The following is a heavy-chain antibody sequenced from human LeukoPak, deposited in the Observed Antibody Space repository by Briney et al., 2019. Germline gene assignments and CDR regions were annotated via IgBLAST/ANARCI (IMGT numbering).Heavy chain of an antibody. Sequence: GGSLRLSCAASGFTVSTSYMNWVRQAPGKGLEWVSVIYGGGSTYYADSVKGRFTISRDNSKNTLYLQMNSLRAEDTAVYYCAKDRDIVVVVAASFDYWGQGTLVTVSS. CDR2: IYGGGST. CDR1: GFTVSTSY. CDR3: AKDRDIVVVVAASFDY. D-gene: IGHD2-15*01. J-gene: IGHJ4*02. V-gene: IGHV3-53*01.